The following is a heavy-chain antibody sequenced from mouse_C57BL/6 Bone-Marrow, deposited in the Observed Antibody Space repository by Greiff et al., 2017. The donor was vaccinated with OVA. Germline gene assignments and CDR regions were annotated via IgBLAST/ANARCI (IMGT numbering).Heavy chain of an antibody. V-gene: IGHV1-50*01. CDR1: GYTFTSYW. Sequence: QVQLQQPGAELVKPGASVKLSCKASGYTFTSYWMQWVKQRPGQGLEWIGEIDPSDSYTNYNQKFKGNATVTVDTSASTAYMQLSSLTSEDSAVYYCARERLRYGYFDVWGTGTTVTVSS. D-gene: IGHD2-2*01. CDR3: ARERLRYGYFDV. J-gene: IGHJ1*03. CDR2: IDPSDSYT.